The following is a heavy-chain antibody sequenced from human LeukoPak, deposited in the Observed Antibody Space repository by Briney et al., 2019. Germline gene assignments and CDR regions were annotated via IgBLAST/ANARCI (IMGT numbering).Heavy chain of an antibody. CDR2: IYSGGST. V-gene: IGHV3-66*01. J-gene: IGHJ4*02. CDR3: AREGSYGDSDY. CDR1: GFTVSSNY. D-gene: IGHD5-18*01. Sequence: PGGSLRLSCAASGFTVSSNYMSWVRQAPGKGLEWVSVIYSGGSTYYAASVKGRFPISRDNSKNTLYLQMGSLRAEDMAVYYCAREGSYGDSDYWGQGTLVTVSS.